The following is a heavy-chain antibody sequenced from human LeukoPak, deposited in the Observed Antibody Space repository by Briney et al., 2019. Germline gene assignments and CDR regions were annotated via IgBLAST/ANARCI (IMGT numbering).Heavy chain of an antibody. D-gene: IGHD6-6*01. CDR2: IIPIFGTT. Sequence: ASVKVSCKASGGTFSSYAISWVRQAPGQGLEWMGGIIPIFGTTNYAQKFQDRVTITADKSTSTAYMELSSLRSEDTAVYYCARFIAARSCWGYYYYMDVWGKGTTVTVSS. V-gene: IGHV1-69*06. CDR3: ARFIAARSCWGYYYYMDV. J-gene: IGHJ6*03. CDR1: GGTFSSYA.